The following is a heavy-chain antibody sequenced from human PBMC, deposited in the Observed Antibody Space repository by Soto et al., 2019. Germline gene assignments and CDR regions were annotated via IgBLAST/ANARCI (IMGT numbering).Heavy chain of an antibody. CDR3: TTSSGSFSLDY. J-gene: IGHJ4*02. CDR2: INPSGGST. V-gene: IGHV1-46*03. D-gene: IGHD3-10*01. Sequence: QVQLVQSGAEVKKSGASVKVSCRASGYSLTTYYIHWVRQAPGQGLEWMGIINPSGGSTSYAQKCQGRVTMNRDTSTSTVYMELGSLRSEDTAVYYCTTSSGSFSLDYWGQGTLVTVSS. CDR1: GYSLTTYY.